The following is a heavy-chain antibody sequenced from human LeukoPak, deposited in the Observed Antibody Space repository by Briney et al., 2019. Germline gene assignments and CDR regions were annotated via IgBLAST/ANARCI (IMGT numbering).Heavy chain of an antibody. V-gene: IGHV3-48*04. D-gene: IGHD3-22*01. CDR2: ISSSSSTI. CDR1: GFTFSSYS. CDR3: ARAVYDSSGYPTGVSFDY. Sequence: GGSLRLSCAASGFTFSSYSMNWVRQAPGKGLEWVSYISSSSSTIYYADSVKGRFTISRDNAKNSLYLQMNSLRAEDTAVYYCARAVYDSSGYPTGVSFDYWGQGTLVTVSS. J-gene: IGHJ4*02.